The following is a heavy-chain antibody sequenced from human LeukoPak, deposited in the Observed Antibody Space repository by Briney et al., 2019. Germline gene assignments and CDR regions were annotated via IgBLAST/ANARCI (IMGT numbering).Heavy chain of an antibody. CDR3: AIYGSGEIDY. Sequence: PGRSLRLSCAASGFTFSSYGMHWVRQAPGKGLEWVAVISYDGSNKHYADSVKGRFTISRDNSKNTLYLQMNSLRAEDTAVYYCAIYGSGEIDYWGQGTLVTVSS. CDR1: GFTFSSYG. J-gene: IGHJ4*02. D-gene: IGHD3-10*01. V-gene: IGHV3-30*03. CDR2: ISYDGSNK.